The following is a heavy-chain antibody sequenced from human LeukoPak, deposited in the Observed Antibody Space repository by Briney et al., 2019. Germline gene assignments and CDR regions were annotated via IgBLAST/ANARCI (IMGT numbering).Heavy chain of an antibody. CDR1: GGSISSYY. Sequence: SETLSLTCTVSGGSISSYYWSWIRQPPVKGLEWIGYIYYSGSTNYNPSLKSRVTISVDTSKKQFSLKLTSVTAADTAVYYCARVVGITRIDYWGQGTLVTVSS. CDR2: IYYSGST. D-gene: IGHD3-10*01. CDR3: ARVVGITRIDY. J-gene: IGHJ4*02. V-gene: IGHV4-59*01.